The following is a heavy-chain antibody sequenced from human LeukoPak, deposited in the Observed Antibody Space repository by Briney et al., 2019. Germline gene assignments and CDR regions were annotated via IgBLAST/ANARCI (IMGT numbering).Heavy chain of an antibody. V-gene: IGHV3-21*01. CDR3: ARGAYSYPLNAFDI. J-gene: IGHJ3*02. CDR2: IDTSSNYI. D-gene: IGHD5-18*01. CDR1: ASTFSSYS. Sequence: PGGSLRLSCAASASTFSSYSMNWARQAPGKGLEWVSYIDTSSNYIYYADSVKGRFTISRDNAKNSLYLQMSSLRAEDTAVYYCARGAYSYPLNAFDIWGQGTMVIVSS.